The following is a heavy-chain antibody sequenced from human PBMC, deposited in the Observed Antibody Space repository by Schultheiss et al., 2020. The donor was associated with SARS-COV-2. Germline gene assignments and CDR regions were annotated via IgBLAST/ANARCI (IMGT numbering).Heavy chain of an antibody. D-gene: IGHD2-21*01. CDR3: ARESPRIPVDY. CDR1: GFTFSGSA. J-gene: IGHJ4*02. Sequence: GESLKISCAASGFTFSGSAMHWVRQASGKGLEWVSYISSSGSTIYYADSVKGRFTISRDNAKNSLYLQMNSLRAEDTAVYYCARESPRIPVDYWGQGTLVTVSS. V-gene: IGHV3-48*03. CDR2: ISSSGSTI.